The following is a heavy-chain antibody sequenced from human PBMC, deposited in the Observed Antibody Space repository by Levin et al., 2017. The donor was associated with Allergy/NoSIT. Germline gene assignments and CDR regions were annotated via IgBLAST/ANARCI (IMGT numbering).Heavy chain of an antibody. CDR1: GFTFSSYA. J-gene: IGHJ4*02. CDR3: AKGSAAGRPYYFDY. CDR2: ISGSGGST. Sequence: GGSLRLSCAASGFTFSSYAMSWVRQAPGKGLEWVSGISGSGGSTYHADSVKGRFTISRDNSKNTLYLQMNSLRAEDTAVYYCAKGSAAGRPYYFDYWGQGTLVTVSS. V-gene: IGHV3-23*01. D-gene: IGHD2-15*01.